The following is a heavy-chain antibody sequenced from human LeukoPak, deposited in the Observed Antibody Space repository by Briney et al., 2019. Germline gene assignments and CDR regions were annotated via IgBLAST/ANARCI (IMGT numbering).Heavy chain of an antibody. CDR3: ARWYGQEVGRDYYYYMDV. Sequence: PGGSLRLSCAASGFTVSSNYMSWVRQAPGKGLEWVSVIYSGGSTYYADSVKGRFTISRDNSKNTLYLQMNSLRAEDTAVYYCARWYGQEVGRDYYYYMDVGGKGTTVTVSS. J-gene: IGHJ6*03. CDR1: GFTVSSNY. V-gene: IGHV3-53*01. CDR2: IYSGGST. D-gene: IGHD3-10*01.